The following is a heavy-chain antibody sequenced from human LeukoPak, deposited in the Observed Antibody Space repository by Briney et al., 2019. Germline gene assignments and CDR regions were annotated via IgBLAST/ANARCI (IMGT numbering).Heavy chain of an antibody. V-gene: IGHV4-34*01. CDR3: ARGRTRPLTIFGVIDY. Sequence: AETLSLTCAVYGGSFSGFYWTWIGQPPGKGLEWTGEINDGGTTNYNPSLKSRVTISVDTSKNQFSLKLSSVTAADTAVYYCARGRTRPLTIFGVIDYWGQGTLVTVSS. CDR1: GGSFSGFY. D-gene: IGHD3-3*01. J-gene: IGHJ4*02. CDR2: INDGGTT.